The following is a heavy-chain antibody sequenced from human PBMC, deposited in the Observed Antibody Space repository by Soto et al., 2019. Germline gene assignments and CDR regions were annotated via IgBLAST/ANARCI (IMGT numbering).Heavy chain of an antibody. CDR3: ARDIKLGWQQLDYYYYGMDV. Sequence: GGSLRLSCAASGFTFSSYAMHWVRQAPGKGLEWVAVISYDGSNKYYADSVKGRFTISRDNSKNTLYLQMNSLRAEDTAVYYCARDIKLGWQQLDYYYYGMDVWGQGTTVTVSS. D-gene: IGHD6-13*01. CDR2: ISYDGSNK. V-gene: IGHV3-30-3*01. CDR1: GFTFSSYA. J-gene: IGHJ6*02.